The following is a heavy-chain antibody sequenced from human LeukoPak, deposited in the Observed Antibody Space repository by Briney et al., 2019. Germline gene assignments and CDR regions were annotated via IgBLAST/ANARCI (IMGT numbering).Heavy chain of an antibody. CDR2: MSGSCGST. D-gene: IGHD3-10*01. V-gene: IGHV3-23*01. CDR1: GFTFSRYA. Sequence: GGSLRLSCAASGFTFSRYAMRWVRQAPGKCVEGVSSMSGSCGSTLYADSVKGRFTISRDNYKNTLYLQMNSLRAEDTAVYYCAKGVDYFGSRSYPPYFDYWGQGTLVTVSS. J-gene: IGHJ4*02. CDR3: AKGVDYFGSRSYPPYFDY.